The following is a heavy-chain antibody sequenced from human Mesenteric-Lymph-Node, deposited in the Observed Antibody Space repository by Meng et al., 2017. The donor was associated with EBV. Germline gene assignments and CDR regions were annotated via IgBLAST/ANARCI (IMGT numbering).Heavy chain of an antibody. Sequence: VELVGSGGGVVQPGGTLILSCAASGFTFSSYAMCWVRQAPGKGLEWVSASSVSGGSTYYADSVKGRFTISRDNSKNTLYLQMNSLRAEDTAVYYCARGGGSSLRYFDYWGQGTLVTVSS. D-gene: IGHD1-26*01. CDR2: SSVSGGST. V-gene: IGHV3-23*04. J-gene: IGHJ4*02. CDR3: ARGGGSSLRYFDY. CDR1: GFTFSSYA.